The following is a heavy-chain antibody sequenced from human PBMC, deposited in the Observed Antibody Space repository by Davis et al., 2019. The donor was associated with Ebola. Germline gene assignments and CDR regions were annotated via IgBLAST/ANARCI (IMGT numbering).Heavy chain of an antibody. V-gene: IGHV3-53*01. CDR2: LHSVSGI. D-gene: IGHD3-10*01. CDR1: GYTVGSDF. CDR3: ATRGP. J-gene: IGHJ5*02. Sequence: GESLKISCSASGYTVGSDFMIWARQAPGKGLEWLSMLHSVSGIFYADSVRGRFTISADTSKNTLYLQMNSLRVDDTAVYYCATRGPWGQGTLVTVS.